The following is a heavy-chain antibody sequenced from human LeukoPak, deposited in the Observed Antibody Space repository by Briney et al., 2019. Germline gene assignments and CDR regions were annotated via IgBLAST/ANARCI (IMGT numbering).Heavy chain of an antibody. J-gene: IGHJ4*02. V-gene: IGHV4-59*07. CDR1: GGPISSYY. Sequence: PSDTLSLTCTVCGGPISSYYWSWTREPPGKGLEWSGYIYYSGSTNYNPSLKSRVTISVDTSKNQFSLKLSSVTAADTAVYYCARMDDYAFFDYWGQGTLVTVSS. CDR3: ARMDDYAFFDY. CDR2: IYYSGST. D-gene: IGHD3-16*01.